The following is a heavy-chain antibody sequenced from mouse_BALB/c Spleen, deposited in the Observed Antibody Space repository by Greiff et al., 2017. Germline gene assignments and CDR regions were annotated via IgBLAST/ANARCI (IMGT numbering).Heavy chain of an antibody. CDR2: ISDGGSYT. CDR1: GFTFSDYY. J-gene: IGHJ3*01. CDR3: ARGDRYDGAWFAY. V-gene: IGHV5-4*02. D-gene: IGHD2-14*01. Sequence: EVKVVESGGGLVKPGGSLKLSCAASGFTFSDYYMYWVRQTPEKRLEWVATISDGGSYTYYPDSVKGRFTISRDNAKNNLYLQMSSLKSEDTAMYYCARGDRYDGAWFAYWGQGTLVTVSA.